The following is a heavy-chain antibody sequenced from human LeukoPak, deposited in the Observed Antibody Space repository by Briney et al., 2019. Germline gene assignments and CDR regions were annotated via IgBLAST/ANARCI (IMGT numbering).Heavy chain of an antibody. D-gene: IGHD6-19*01. CDR3: AGSLRGGGWYMY. CDR2: ISSSSSPI. CDR1: GFTFSTYS. J-gene: IGHJ4*02. Sequence: GGSQRLSCAASGFTFSTYSMNWVRQAPGKGLEWVSSISSSSSPIYYSDSVKGRFTVSRDNAKNSLYLQMNSLRDEDTAVYYCAGSLRGGGWYMYWGQGTLVAVCS. V-gene: IGHV3-21*01.